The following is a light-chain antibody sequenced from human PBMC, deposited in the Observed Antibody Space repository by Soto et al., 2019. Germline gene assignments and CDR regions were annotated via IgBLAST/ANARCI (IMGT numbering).Light chain of an antibody. J-gene: IGKJ2*01. CDR3: QQYNDWPVYT. Sequence: EIVMTQSPGTLSVSPGGMATLSCTASQNVHSNLAWYQHKSGQAPRLLIYAATTRATGVPARISGSGSGTDFTLTIDSLQSEDFAVYFCQQYNDWPVYTFGLGTKVEI. CDR2: AAT. V-gene: IGKV3-15*01. CDR1: QNVHSN.